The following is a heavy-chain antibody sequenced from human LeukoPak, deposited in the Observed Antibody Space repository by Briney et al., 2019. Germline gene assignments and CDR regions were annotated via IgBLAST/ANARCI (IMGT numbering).Heavy chain of an antibody. CDR1: GGGLSYY. CDR3: ARGSSGRYWRGFDV. V-gene: IGHV4-39*07. Sequence: SETLSLTCTVSGGGLSYYWGWIRQPPGKGLEWIGTIFYTGKTYYNPSLMSRVTMSIDTSKKQFSLNLTSVIDADTALYYCARGSSGRYWRGFDVWGQGTMGTVSS. CDR2: IFYTGKT. D-gene: IGHD6-19*01. J-gene: IGHJ3*01.